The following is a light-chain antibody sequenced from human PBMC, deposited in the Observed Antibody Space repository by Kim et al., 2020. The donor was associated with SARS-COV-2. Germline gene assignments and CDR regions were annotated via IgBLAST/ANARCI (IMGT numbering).Light chain of an antibody. CDR1: QSVSSIY. CDR2: GAS. Sequence: SPGERATLSGRASQSVSSIYLAGYQQKPGQAPRLLIYGASRRATGIPDRFSGSGSGTDFTLTISRLEPEDFAVYYCQQYGSSPFTFGPGTKVDIK. V-gene: IGKV3-20*01. CDR3: QQYGSSPFT. J-gene: IGKJ3*01.